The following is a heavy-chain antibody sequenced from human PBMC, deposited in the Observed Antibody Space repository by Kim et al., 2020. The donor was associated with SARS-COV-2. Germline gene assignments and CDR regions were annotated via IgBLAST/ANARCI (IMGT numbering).Heavy chain of an antibody. CDR1: GFTFSSYA. J-gene: IGHJ5*02. Sequence: GGSLRLSCAASGFTFSSYAMSWVRQAPGKGLEWVSAISGSGGSTYYADSVKGRFTISRDNSKNTLYLQMNSLRAEDTAVYYCAKSPRAYYGSGSYQPRTYWFDPWGQGTLVTVSS. D-gene: IGHD3-10*01. CDR3: AKSPRAYYGSGSYQPRTYWFDP. CDR2: ISGSGGST. V-gene: IGHV3-23*01.